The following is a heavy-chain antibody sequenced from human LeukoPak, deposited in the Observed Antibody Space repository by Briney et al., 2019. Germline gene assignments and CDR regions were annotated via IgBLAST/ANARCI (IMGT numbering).Heavy chain of an antibody. Sequence: GGSLRLSCAVSGFTVSSNYMSWVRQAPGKGLEWVSRIHSGGTTDYADSVKDRFTISRDYSKNTVNLQINSLRAEDTAVYYCARERRYCSGDNCYSGLDYWGQGTLVTVSS. V-gene: IGHV3-53*01. J-gene: IGHJ4*02. D-gene: IGHD2-15*01. CDR2: IHSGGTT. CDR3: ARERRYCSGDNCYSGLDY. CDR1: GFTVSSNY.